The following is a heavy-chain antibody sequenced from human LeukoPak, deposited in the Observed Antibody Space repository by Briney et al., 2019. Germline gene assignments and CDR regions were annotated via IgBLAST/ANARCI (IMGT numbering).Heavy chain of an antibody. Sequence: ASVKVSCKASGYTFTNYGISWVRQAPGQGLEWMGWISAYNDDIDYAQKFQGRVTMTTDTSTSTAYMELRRLRSDDTAVYFCARPSFGGNSQLRYWGQGTLVTVSS. CDR3: ARPSFGGNSQLRY. D-gene: IGHD4-23*01. J-gene: IGHJ4*02. V-gene: IGHV1-18*01. CDR2: ISAYNDDI. CDR1: GYTFTNYG.